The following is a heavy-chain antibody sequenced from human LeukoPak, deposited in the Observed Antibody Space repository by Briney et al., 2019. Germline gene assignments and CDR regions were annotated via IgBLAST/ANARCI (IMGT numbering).Heavy chain of an antibody. CDR3: ARGGVRYFDWSLSGYYFDY. CDR1: GGSFSGYY. Sequence: SETLPLTCAVYGGSFSGYYWSWIRQPPGKGLEWIGEINHSGSTNYNPSLKSRVTISVDTSKNQFSLKLSSVTAADTAVYYCARGGVRYFDWSLSGYYFDYWGQGTLVTVSS. CDR2: INHSGST. J-gene: IGHJ4*02. D-gene: IGHD3-9*01. V-gene: IGHV4-34*01.